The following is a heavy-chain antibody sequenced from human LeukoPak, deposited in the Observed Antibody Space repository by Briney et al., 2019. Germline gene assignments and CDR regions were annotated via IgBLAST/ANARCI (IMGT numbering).Heavy chain of an antibody. CDR3: AKKKTGNGDRFDY. CDR1: VFTFSTYG. Sequence: RGSLRLSCAASVFTFSTYGMHWVRQAPGKGLEWVAYMQHDGGNQRYADSVKGRFTISRDNSKNTLYLQMNTLKVEDTAVYYCAKKKTGNGDRFDYWGQGTLLTVSS. J-gene: IGHJ4*02. V-gene: IGHV3-30*02. CDR2: MQHDGGNQ. D-gene: IGHD2-8*01.